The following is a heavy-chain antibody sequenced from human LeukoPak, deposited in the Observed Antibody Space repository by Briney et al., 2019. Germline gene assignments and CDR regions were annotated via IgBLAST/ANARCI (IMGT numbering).Heavy chain of an antibody. V-gene: IGHV3-11*04. J-gene: IGHJ4*02. CDR1: GFIVGDHY. CDR2: ISKSGTVT. Sequence: GGSLRLSCAASGFIVGDHYMSWVRQAPGKGLEWVSYISKSGTVTYYADSVKGRFTISRDNANKSLYLQMNALRAEDTAVYYCAKDKERSSSYDYWGQGTLVTVSS. D-gene: IGHD6-13*01. CDR3: AKDKERSSSYDY.